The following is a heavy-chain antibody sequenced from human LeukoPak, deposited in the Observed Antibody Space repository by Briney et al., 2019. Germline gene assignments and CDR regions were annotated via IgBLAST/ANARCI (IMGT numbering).Heavy chain of an antibody. Sequence: SETLSLTCTVSGGSISSSSYYWGWLRQPPGKGLGWIGSIYYSGSTYYNPSLKSRVTISVDTSKNQFPLKLSSVTAADTAVYYCGRDYGGIDYWGQGTLVTVSS. CDR2: IYYSGST. CDR3: GRDYGGIDY. D-gene: IGHD3-16*01. CDR1: GGSISSSSYY. J-gene: IGHJ4*02. V-gene: IGHV4-39*06.